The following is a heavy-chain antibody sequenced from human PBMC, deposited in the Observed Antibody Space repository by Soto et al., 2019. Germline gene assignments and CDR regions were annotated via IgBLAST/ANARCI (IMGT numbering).Heavy chain of an antibody. Sequence: PSETLSLTCTVSGGSISSRSYYWGWIRQPPGKGLEWIGSIYYSGSTYYNPSLKSRVTISVDTSKNQFSLKLSSVTAADTAVYYCARREVRGVNFDYWGQGTLVTVSS. CDR3: ARREVRGVNFDY. J-gene: IGHJ4*02. CDR1: GGSISSRSYY. D-gene: IGHD3-10*01. CDR2: IYYSGST. V-gene: IGHV4-39*01.